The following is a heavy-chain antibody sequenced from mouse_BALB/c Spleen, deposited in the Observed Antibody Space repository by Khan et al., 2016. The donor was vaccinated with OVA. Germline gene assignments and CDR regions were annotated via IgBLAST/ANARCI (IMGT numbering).Heavy chain of an antibody. J-gene: IGHJ4*01. CDR2: IWGGGGT. Sequence: QVQLKQSGSGLVAPSQSLSITCTVSGFSLSRYNIHWVRQPPGKGLEWLGMIWGGGGTDYNSTLKSRLSISKDNSKNQVFLKMNSLQTDDTAMYFCARAYYRYYGYYAMDYWGQGTSVTVSS. CDR3: ARAYYRYYGYYAMDY. D-gene: IGHD2-14*01. CDR1: GFSLSRYN. V-gene: IGHV2-6-4*01.